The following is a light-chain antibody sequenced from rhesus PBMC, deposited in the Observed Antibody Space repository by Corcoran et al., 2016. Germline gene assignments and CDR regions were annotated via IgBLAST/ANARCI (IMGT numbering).Light chain of an antibody. Sequence: IQMTQSPSSLSASVGDRVTVTCRASQDIGNDLAWYQQKPGKTPKLLIYEASFLHFGIPSRFSGSGSGSECTLTISPLQSNDFATYYWQQYYNVPWTFGQGTKVEIK. J-gene: IGKJ1*01. CDR2: EAS. V-gene: IGKV1-59*02. CDR3: QQYYNVPWT. CDR1: QDIGND.